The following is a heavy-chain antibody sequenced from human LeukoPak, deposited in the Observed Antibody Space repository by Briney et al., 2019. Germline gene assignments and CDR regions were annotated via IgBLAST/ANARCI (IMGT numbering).Heavy chain of an antibody. V-gene: IGHV3-53*04. Sequence: PGGSLRLSCAASGFTVSSNYMSWVRQAPGKGLEWVSVIYSGGSTYYADSVKGRFTISRHNSKNTLYLQMNSLRVEDTAVYYCASYSGSYYLYYYYMDVWGKGTTVTVSS. D-gene: IGHD1-26*01. CDR3: ASYSGSYYLYYYYMDV. CDR1: GFTVSSNY. J-gene: IGHJ6*03. CDR2: IYSGGST.